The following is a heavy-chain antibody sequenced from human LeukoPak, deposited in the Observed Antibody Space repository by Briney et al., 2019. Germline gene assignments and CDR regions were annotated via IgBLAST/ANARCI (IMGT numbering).Heavy chain of an antibody. J-gene: IGHJ4*02. CDR1: GYTFTDYY. Sequence: ASVKVSCKASGYTFTDYYIHWVRQAPGQGLEWMGWINPDTGDTNFAQNFPGRVTMTRHTSSITAYMELSILRSDDTAVYYCARDRLAYGYYYFDYWGQGTLVTVSS. D-gene: IGHD4-17*01. CDR3: ARDRLAYGYYYFDY. CDR2: INPDTGDT. V-gene: IGHV1-2*02.